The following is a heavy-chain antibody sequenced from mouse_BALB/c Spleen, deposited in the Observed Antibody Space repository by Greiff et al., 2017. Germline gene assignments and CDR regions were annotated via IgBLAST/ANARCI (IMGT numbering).Heavy chain of an antibody. V-gene: IGHV1-77*01. CDR2: IYPGSGNT. CDR1: GYTFTDYY. Sequence: QVQLQQSGAELARPGASVKLSCKASGYTFTDYYINWVKQRTGQGLEWIGEIYPGSGNTYYNEKFKGKATLTADKSSSTAYMQLSSLTSEDSAVYFCARGGYYENAMDYWGQGTSVTVSS. J-gene: IGHJ4*01. CDR3: ARGGYYENAMDY. D-gene: IGHD2-3*01.